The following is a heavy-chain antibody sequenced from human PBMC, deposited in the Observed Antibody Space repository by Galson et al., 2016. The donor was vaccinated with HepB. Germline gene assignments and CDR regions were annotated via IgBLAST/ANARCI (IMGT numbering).Heavy chain of an antibody. CDR1: GYTFINYD. CDR3: ARHYSSTWPAGLIFDS. CDR2: VNPGSGNR. J-gene: IGHJ4*02. V-gene: IGHV1-8*02. D-gene: IGHD6-6*01. Sequence: SVKVSCKAAGYTFINYDINWVRQAPGQGLECLGWVNPGSGNRGYPQKFQGRVTMTTDTSTSTTYMELRSLISDDTAVYYCARHYSSTWPAGLIFDSWGPGTRVTVSS.